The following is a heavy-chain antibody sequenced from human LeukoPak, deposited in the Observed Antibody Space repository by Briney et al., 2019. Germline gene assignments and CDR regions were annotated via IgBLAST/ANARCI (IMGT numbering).Heavy chain of an antibody. V-gene: IGHV1-2*02. CDR2: INPNSGGT. D-gene: IGHD6-19*01. J-gene: IGHJ4*02. CDR3: AKSSGYSSDMAQDY. Sequence: GASVKVSCKASGYTFTGYYMHWVRQAPGQGLEWMGWINPNSGGTHYAQKFQGRVTKTRDTSITTAYMEVSRLRSDDTAVYFCAKSSGYSSDMAQDYWGQGTLVTVSS. CDR1: GYTFTGYY.